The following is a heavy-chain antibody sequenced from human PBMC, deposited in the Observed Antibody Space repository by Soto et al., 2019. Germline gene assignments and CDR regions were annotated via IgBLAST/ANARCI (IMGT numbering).Heavy chain of an antibody. Sequence: VASVKVSCKASGYTFTSYYMHWVRQAPGQGLEWMGIINPSGGSTSYAQKFQGRVTMTRDTSTSTVYMELSSLRSEDTAVYYCARVHYGSSASMVFFDYWGQGTLVTVSS. V-gene: IGHV1-46*01. CDR2: INPSGGST. CDR3: ARVHYGSSASMVFFDY. J-gene: IGHJ4*02. CDR1: GYTFTSYY. D-gene: IGHD3-10*01.